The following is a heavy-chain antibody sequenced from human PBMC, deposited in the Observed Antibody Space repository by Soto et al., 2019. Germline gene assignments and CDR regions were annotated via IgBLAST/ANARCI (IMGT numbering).Heavy chain of an antibody. J-gene: IGHJ4*02. CDR2: FDPEDGET. V-gene: IGHV1-24*01. CDR1: GYTLTELS. D-gene: IGHD7-27*01. Sequence: ASVKVSCKVSGYTLTELSMHWVRQAPGKGLEWMGGFDPEDGETIYAQKFQGRVTMTEDTSTDTAYMELSSLRSEDTAVYYCATDLRVAGWGSRIMDYWGQGTLVTVSS. CDR3: ATDLRVAGWGSRIMDY.